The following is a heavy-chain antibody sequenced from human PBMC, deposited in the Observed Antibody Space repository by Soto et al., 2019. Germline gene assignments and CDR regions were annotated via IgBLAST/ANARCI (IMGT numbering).Heavy chain of an antibody. D-gene: IGHD3-3*01. J-gene: IGHJ4*02. CDR1: GGSISSSSYY. CDR2: IYYSGST. CDR3: XXXXXAISISDH. Sequence: QLQLQESGPGLVKPSETLSLTCTVSGGSISSSSYYWGWIRQPPGKGLEWIGRIYYSGSTYYNPSXXXXXXXXXXXXXXXXXXXXXXXXXXXXAXYXXXXXXXAISISDHWGQGTLVTVSS. V-gene: IGHV4-39*01.